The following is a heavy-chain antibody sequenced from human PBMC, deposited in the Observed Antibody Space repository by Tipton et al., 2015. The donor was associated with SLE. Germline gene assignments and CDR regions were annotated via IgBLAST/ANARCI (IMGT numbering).Heavy chain of an antibody. CDR2: INAGNGNT. CDR1: GYTFTSYA. CDR3: ARVGITIFGDYFDY. V-gene: IGHV1-3*01. D-gene: IGHD3-3*01. J-gene: IGHJ4*02. Sequence: QSGPEVKKPGASVKVSCKASGYTFTSYAMHWVRQDPGQRLEWMGWINAGNGNTKYSQKFQGRVTITRDTSASTAYMELSSLRSEDTAVYYCARVGITIFGDYFDYWGQGTLVTVSS.